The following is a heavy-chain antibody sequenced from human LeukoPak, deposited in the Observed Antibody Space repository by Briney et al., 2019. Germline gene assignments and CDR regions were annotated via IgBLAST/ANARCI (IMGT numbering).Heavy chain of an antibody. V-gene: IGHV3-9*01. CDR1: GFTFDDYA. J-gene: IGHJ6*03. CDR2: ISWNSGSI. Sequence: GGSLRLSCAASGFTFDDYAMHWVRQAPGKGLEWVSGISWNSGSIGYADSVKGRFTISRDNSKNTLYLQMNSLRAEDTAVYYCAKQTRGYDYYYYYMDVWGTGTTVTVSS. D-gene: IGHD5-18*01. CDR3: AKQTRGYDYYYYYMDV.